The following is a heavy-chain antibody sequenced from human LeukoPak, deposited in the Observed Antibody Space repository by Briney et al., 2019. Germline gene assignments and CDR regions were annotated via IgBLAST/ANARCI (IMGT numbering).Heavy chain of an antibody. D-gene: IGHD2-2*01. V-gene: IGHV4-59*01. CDR1: GGSFSGYY. CDR2: IYYSGST. Sequence: SETLSLTRAVYGGSFSGYYWSWIRQPPGKGLEYIGYIYYSGSTNYNPSLKSRVTISVDTSKDQFSLNLTSVTAADTAVYYCARLKCISTTCPSRYVMDVWGQGTTVTVSS. CDR3: ARLKCISTTCPSRYVMDV. J-gene: IGHJ6*02.